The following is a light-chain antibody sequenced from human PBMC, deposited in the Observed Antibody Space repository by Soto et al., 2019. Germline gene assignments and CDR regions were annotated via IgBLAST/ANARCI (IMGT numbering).Light chain of an antibody. Sequence: QSLLTQPASVSGSPGQSITISCTGTSSDIGAHNFVSWYQQHPGKAPKLMLYDVNIRPSGVSNRFSGSKSGNTASLTISGLQAEDEADYYCTSWTTSTTKIFGGGTKVTVL. J-gene: IGLJ2*01. V-gene: IGLV2-14*03. CDR3: TSWTTSTTKI. CDR2: DVN. CDR1: SSDIGAHNF.